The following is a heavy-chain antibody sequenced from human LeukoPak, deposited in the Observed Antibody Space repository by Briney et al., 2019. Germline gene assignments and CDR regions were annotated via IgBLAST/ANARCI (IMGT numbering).Heavy chain of an antibody. V-gene: IGHV1-2*06. CDR2: INPNSGGT. CDR1: AYTFTGYY. Sequence: ASVKVSCKASAYTFTGYYMHWVRQVPGQGLEWMGRINPNSGGTDYAQNFQGRVTMTRDTSISTAYMELTKLRSDDTAVYFCAREGSTSSRFLPLDSWGQGTLVTVSS. D-gene: IGHD2-2*01. CDR3: AREGSTSSRFLPLDS. J-gene: IGHJ4*02.